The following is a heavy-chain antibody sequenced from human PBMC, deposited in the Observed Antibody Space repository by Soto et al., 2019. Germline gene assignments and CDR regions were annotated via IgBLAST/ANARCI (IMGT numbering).Heavy chain of an antibody. CDR1: GGSFSGYY. J-gene: IGHJ4*02. CDR2: INHSGST. D-gene: IGHD1-7*01. Sequence: SETLSLTCAVYGGSFSGYYWSWIRQPPGQGLEWIGEINHSGSTNYNPSLKSRVTISVDTSKNQFSLKLSSVSAADTAVYYWANLRTRSGYWGQGTLVTVS. CDR3: ANLRTRSGY. V-gene: IGHV4-34*01.